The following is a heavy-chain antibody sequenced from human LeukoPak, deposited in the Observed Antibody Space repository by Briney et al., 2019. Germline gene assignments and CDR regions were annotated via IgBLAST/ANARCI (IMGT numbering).Heavy chain of an antibody. CDR1: GVSISSSSYY. CDR3: ARRRWLDYAFDI. CDR2: IYYSGST. J-gene: IGHJ3*02. D-gene: IGHD6-19*01. V-gene: IGHV4-39*01. Sequence: PSETLSLTCTVSGVSISSSSYYWGWIRQPPGKGLEWIGSIYYSGSTYYNPSLKSRVTISVDTSKNQFSLKLSSVTAADTAVYYCARRRWLDYAFDIWGQGTMVTVSS.